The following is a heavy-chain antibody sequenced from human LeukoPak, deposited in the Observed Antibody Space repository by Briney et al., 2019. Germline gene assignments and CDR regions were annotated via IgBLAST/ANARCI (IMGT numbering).Heavy chain of an antibody. V-gene: IGHV4-61*05. CDR3: ARVPRGSADAFDI. J-gene: IGHJ3*02. D-gene: IGHD3-16*01. CDR1: GGSISSSSYY. Sequence: SETLSLTCTVSGGSISSSSYYWGWIRQPPGNGLEWIGYIYYSGSTNYNPSLKSRVTISVDTSKNQFSLKLSSVTAADTAVYYCARVPRGSADAFDIWGQGTMVTVSS. CDR2: IYYSGST.